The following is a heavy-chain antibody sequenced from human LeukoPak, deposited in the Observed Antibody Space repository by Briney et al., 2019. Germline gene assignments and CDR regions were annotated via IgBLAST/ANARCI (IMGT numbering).Heavy chain of an antibody. V-gene: IGHV4-31*03. Sequence: PSETLSLTCTVSGGSISSGGYYWSWIRQHPGKGLEWIGYIYYSGSTYYNPSLKSRVTISVDTSKNQFSLKRSSVTAADTAVYYCARDNLGGGYPYYFDYWGQGTLVTVSS. CDR3: ARDNLGGGYPYYFDY. CDR1: GGSISSGGYY. J-gene: IGHJ4*02. CDR2: IYYSGST. D-gene: IGHD2-15*01.